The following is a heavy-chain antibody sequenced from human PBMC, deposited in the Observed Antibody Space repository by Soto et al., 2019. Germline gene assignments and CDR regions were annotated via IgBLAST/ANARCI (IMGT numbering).Heavy chain of an antibody. J-gene: IGHJ4*02. D-gene: IGHD2-2*01. CDR1: GFTFSSYG. V-gene: IGHV3-30*18. CDR2: ISYDGSNK. CDR3: AKDTHAHCSSTSCLTARLDY. Sequence: GGSLRLSCAASGFTFSSYGMHWVRQAPGKGLEWVAVISYDGSNKYYADSVKGRFTISRDNSKNTLYLQMNSLRAEDTAVYYCAKDTHAHCSSTSCLTARLDYWGQGTLVTVSS.